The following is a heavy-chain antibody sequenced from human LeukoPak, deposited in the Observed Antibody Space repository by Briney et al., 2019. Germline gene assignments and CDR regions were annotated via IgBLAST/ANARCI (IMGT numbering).Heavy chain of an antibody. Sequence: PGGFLRLSCAASGFTFSSYSMNWVRQAPGKGLEWVSSISSSSSYIYYADSVKGRFAISRDNAKNSLYLQMNSLRAEDTAVYYCASLGYCSSTSCYGLDYWGQGTLVTVSS. CDR3: ASLGYCSSTSCYGLDY. CDR2: ISSSSSYI. J-gene: IGHJ4*02. D-gene: IGHD2-2*01. CDR1: GFTFSSYS. V-gene: IGHV3-21*01.